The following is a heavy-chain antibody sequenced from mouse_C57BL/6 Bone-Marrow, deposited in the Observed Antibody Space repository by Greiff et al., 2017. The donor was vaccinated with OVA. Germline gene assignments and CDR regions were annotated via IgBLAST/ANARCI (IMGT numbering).Heavy chain of an antibody. CDR1: GYTFTDYE. CDR2: IDPETVGT. CDR3: TRGYSNYYAMDY. V-gene: IGHV1-15*01. Sequence: VKLQQSGAELVRPGASVTLSCKASGYTFTDYEMHWVKQTPVHGLEWIGAIDPETVGTAYNQKFKGKAILTADKSSSTAYMELRSLTSEDSAVYYCTRGYSNYYAMDYWGQGTSVTVSS. J-gene: IGHJ4*01. D-gene: IGHD2-5*01.